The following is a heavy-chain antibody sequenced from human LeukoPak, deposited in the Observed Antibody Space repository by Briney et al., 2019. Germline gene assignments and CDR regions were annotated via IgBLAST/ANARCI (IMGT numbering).Heavy chain of an antibody. Sequence: SVKVSRKASGYTFTSYGISWVRQAPGQGLEWMGWISAYNGNTNYAQKLQGRVTMTTDTSTSTAYMELRSLRSDDTAVYYCARDIVSSSGWSQSGDYWGQGTLVTVSS. CDR3: ARDIVSSSGWSQSGDY. V-gene: IGHV1-18*01. D-gene: IGHD6-19*01. CDR2: ISAYNGNT. CDR1: GYTFTSYG. J-gene: IGHJ4*02.